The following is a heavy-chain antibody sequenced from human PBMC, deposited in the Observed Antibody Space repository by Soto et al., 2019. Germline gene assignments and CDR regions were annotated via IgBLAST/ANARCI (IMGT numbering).Heavy chain of an antibody. D-gene: IGHD2-8*01. CDR3: TRGVLA. CDR1: GGSVSSGGYS. CDR2: ISHSGSP. V-gene: IGHV4-30-2*01. Sequence: QVQLQESGSRVVRPSQTLSVTCSVSGGSVSSGGYSWSWIRQPPGKGLEWIGFISHSGSPDYHPSLKSRVTISVDKSKNQISLELSSVTAADTAVYYCTRGVLAWGPGTLVTVSS. J-gene: IGHJ5*02.